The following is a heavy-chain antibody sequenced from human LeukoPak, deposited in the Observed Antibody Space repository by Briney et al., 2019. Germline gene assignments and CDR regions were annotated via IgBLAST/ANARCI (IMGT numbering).Heavy chain of an antibody. V-gene: IGHV1-2*02. J-gene: IGHJ6*03. CDR2: MNPNSGDT. D-gene: IGHD6-13*01. CDR1: GYTFADYY. Sequence: ASVKVSCKASGYTFADYYIHWVRQAPGQGLEWVGWMNPNSGDTNYARSFQGRVTMTRDTSISTAYMELSRLRFDDTAVYYCAKAAVGRQHSYYYYYLDVGGTGPTVTISS. CDR3: AKAAVGRQHSYYYYYLDV.